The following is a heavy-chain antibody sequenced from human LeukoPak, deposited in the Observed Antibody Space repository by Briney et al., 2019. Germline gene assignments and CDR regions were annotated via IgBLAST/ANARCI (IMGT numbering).Heavy chain of an antibody. CDR2: IKGDGNA. D-gene: IGHD3-22*01. J-gene: IGHJ1*01. CDR3: ARAPSEIGGYYPEYFRH. Sequence: GGSLRLSCAASGFTFSSYWMHWVRQAPGKGLVWVSRIKGDGNANYADSVKGRFTISRDNAKNTVSLQMNSLRAEDTGVYYCARAPSEIGGYYPEYFRHWGQGTLVTVSS. V-gene: IGHV3-74*01. CDR1: GFTFSSYW.